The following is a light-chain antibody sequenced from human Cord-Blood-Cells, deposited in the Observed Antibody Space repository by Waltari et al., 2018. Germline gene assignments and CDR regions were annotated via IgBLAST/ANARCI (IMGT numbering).Light chain of an antibody. CDR1: QSISSW. V-gene: IGKV1-5*03. Sequence: DIQMTQSPSTLSASVGDRVTITCRASQSISSWLAWYQQKPGKAPKRLIYKASSLESGVPSRFSGSGSGTEFTLTISSLQPDEFATYYCQQYNSCPYTFGQGTKLEIK. J-gene: IGKJ2*01. CDR2: KAS. CDR3: QQYNSCPYT.